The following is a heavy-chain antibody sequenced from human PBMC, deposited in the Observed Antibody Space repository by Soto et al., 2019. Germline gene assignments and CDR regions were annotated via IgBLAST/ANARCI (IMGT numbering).Heavy chain of an antibody. J-gene: IGHJ4*02. CDR1: GYTFTSYT. CDR3: ARVTSGYDWGTFDY. V-gene: IGHV1-3*04. Sequence: QVQLVQSGAEVKKPGASVKVSCKSSGYTFTSYTMNWVRQAPGQGLEWMGWINTGNGDTKYSQKFQGRITITRDTXXSTDYMELSSLRSEDTAVYYCARVTSGYDWGTFDYWGQGTLVTVSS. D-gene: IGHD5-12*01. CDR2: INTGNGDT.